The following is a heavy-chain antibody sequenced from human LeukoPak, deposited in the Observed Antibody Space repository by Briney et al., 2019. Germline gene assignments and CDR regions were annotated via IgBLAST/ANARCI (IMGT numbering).Heavy chain of an antibody. D-gene: IGHD3-10*01. CDR2: IYHSGST. V-gene: IGHV4-30-2*01. CDR3: ATFHGSGSPFDP. Sequence: SQTLSLTCAVSGDSISSGGYSWSWIRQPPGKGLEWIGYIYHSGSTYYNPSLKSRVTISVDRSKNQFSLKLSSVTAADTAVYYCATFHGSGSPFDPWGQGTLVTVSS. J-gene: IGHJ5*02. CDR1: GDSISSGGYS.